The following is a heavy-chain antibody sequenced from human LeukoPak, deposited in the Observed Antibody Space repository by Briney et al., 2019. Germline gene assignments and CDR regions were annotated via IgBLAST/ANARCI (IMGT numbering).Heavy chain of an antibody. CDR3: ATLHFLDTAMVTISHYFDY. D-gene: IGHD5-18*01. V-gene: IGHV1-24*01. CDR2: FDPEDGET. J-gene: IGHJ4*02. CDR1: GYTLTELS. Sequence: ASVKVSCKVSGYTLTELSMHWVRQAPGKGLEWMGGFDPEDGETIYAQKFQGRVTITADKSTSTAYMELSSLRSEDTAVYYCATLHFLDTAMVTISHYFDYWGQGTLVTVSS.